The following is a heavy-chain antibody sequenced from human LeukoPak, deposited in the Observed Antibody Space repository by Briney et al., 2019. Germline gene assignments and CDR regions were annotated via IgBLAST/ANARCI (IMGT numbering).Heavy chain of an antibody. CDR1: GFTFSSYS. Sequence: GGSLRLSCAASGFTFSSYSMNWVRQAPGKGLEWVSSISSSGSYIYYADSVKGRFTISRDNAKNSLYLQMNSLRAEDTAVYYCASQEYSSGWGHNWFDPWGQGTLVTVSS. CDR2: ISSSGSYI. CDR3: ASQEYSSGWGHNWFDP. J-gene: IGHJ5*02. V-gene: IGHV3-21*01. D-gene: IGHD6-19*01.